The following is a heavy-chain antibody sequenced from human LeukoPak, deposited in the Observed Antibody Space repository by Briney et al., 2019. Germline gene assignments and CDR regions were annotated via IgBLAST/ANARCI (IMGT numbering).Heavy chain of an antibody. CDR1: GGSISSSNW. CDR2: IYHSGST. CDR3: ASHLGELDAFDL. D-gene: IGHD2/OR15-2a*01. Sequence: SETLSLTCAVSGGSISSSNWWSWVRQPPGKGLEWIGEIYHSGSTNYNPSLKSRVTISVDKSKNQFSLKLSSVTAADTAVYYCASHLGELDAFDLWGQGTMVIVSS. J-gene: IGHJ3*01. V-gene: IGHV4-4*02.